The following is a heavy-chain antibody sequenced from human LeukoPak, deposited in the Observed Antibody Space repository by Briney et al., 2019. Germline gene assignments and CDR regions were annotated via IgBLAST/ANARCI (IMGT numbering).Heavy chain of an antibody. D-gene: IGHD3-22*01. CDR2: IKEDGSEK. Sequence: GGSLRLSCAASGFTFSDFWMTWVRQAPGKGLEWVGNIKEDGSEKYYVDSVKGRFIISRDNAKNSLYLQMNSLRAEDTAVYYCAREYFYNSSGYRALRYWGQGTLVTVSS. CDR1: GFTFSDFW. J-gene: IGHJ4*02. CDR3: AREYFYNSSGYRALRY. V-gene: IGHV3-7*01.